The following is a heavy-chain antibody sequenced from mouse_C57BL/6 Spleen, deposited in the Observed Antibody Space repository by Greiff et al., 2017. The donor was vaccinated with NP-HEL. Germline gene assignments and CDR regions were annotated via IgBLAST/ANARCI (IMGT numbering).Heavy chain of an antibody. CDR2: INPNNGGT. CDR1: GYTFTDYY. D-gene: IGHD2-4*01. V-gene: IGHV1-26*01. Sequence: EVQLQQSGPELVKPGASVKISCKASGYTFTDYYMNWVKQSHGKSLEWIGDINPNNGGTSYNQKFKGKATLTVDKSSSTAYMELRSLTSEDSAVYYCARAVRLRRYFDVWGTGTTVTVSS. J-gene: IGHJ1*03. CDR3: ARAVRLRRYFDV.